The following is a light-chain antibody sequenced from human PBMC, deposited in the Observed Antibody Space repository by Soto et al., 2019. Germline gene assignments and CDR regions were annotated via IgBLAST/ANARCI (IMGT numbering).Light chain of an antibody. Sequence: QSALTQPASVSGSPGQSITISCTGTSSDVGGYNYVSWYQQHPGKAPKLMIYEVSNRPSGVSNRFSGSKSGNTASLTISGLQAEDGADYYCSSYTSSSPLERVFGEGTMLT. V-gene: IGLV2-14*01. CDR1: SSDVGGYNY. J-gene: IGLJ2*01. CDR3: SSYTSSSPLERV. CDR2: EVS.